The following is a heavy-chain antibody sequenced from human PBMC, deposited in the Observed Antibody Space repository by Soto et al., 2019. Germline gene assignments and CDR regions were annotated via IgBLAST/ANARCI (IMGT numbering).Heavy chain of an antibody. Sequence: PGGSLRLSCAASGFTFSSYGMSWVRQAPGKGLEWVSGISGSGISTHYADSVKGRFTVSRDNSKNTLYLQMNSLRAEDTAVYNCAKEPVGPDWYFDLWGRGTLVTVSS. CDR2: ISGSGIST. CDR3: AKEPVGPDWYFDL. V-gene: IGHV3-23*01. J-gene: IGHJ2*01. CDR1: GFTFSSYG.